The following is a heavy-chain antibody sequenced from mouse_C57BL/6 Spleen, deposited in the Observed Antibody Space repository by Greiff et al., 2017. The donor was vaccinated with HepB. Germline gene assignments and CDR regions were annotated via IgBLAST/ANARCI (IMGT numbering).Heavy chain of an antibody. CDR2: ISSGGDYI. Sequence: EVKLMESGEGLVKPGGSLKLSCAASGFTFSSYAMSWVRQTPEKRLEWVAYISSGGDYIYYADTVKGRFTISRDNARNTLYLQMSSLKSEDTAMYYCTRDLAVVTPYAMDYWGQGTSVTVSS. CDR1: GFTFSSYA. D-gene: IGHD1-1*01. V-gene: IGHV5-9-1*02. CDR3: TRDLAVVTPYAMDY. J-gene: IGHJ4*01.